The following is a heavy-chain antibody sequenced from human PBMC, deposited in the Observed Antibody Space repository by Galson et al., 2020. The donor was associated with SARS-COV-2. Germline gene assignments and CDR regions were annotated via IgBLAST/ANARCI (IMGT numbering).Heavy chain of an antibody. V-gene: IGHV3-33*01. CDR3: ARQLVYYGMDV. CDR1: GFTFSSYG. J-gene: IGHJ6*02. D-gene: IGHD1-26*01. Sequence: GGSLRLSCAASGFTFSSYGMHWVRQAPGKGLEWVAVIWYDGSNKYYADSVKGRFTISRDNSKNTLYLQMNSLRAEDTAVYYCARQLVYYGMDVWGQGTTVTGSS. CDR2: IWYDGSNK.